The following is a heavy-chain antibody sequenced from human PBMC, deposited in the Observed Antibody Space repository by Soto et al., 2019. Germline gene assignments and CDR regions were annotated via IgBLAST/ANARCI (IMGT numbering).Heavy chain of an antibody. D-gene: IGHD3-16*02. Sequence: QVQLVESGGGVVQPGRSLRLSCGASGFTFSSYGMHWVRQAPGKGLEWVAIVLYDGSNQYYADSVKGRFTISRDNSKNTVYLQMNSLRPEDTAVYYCAKALGELSPESYDHWGQGVLVTVTS. CDR3: AKALGELSPESYDH. V-gene: IGHV3-30*18. CDR1: GFTFSSYG. CDR2: VLYDGSNQ. J-gene: IGHJ4*02.